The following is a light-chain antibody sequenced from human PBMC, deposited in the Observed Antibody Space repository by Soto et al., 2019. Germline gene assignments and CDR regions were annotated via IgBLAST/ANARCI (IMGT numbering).Light chain of an antibody. Sequence: DIVMTQSPDSLAVSLGERATINCKSSQSVLYSSNNKNYLAWYQQKPGQPPKLLIHWASTRESGVPDRFSGSGSGTDFTLTITSLQAEDVAVYYCQQYYSTIYTFGQGNKLEIK. CDR2: WAS. J-gene: IGKJ2*01. CDR1: QSVLYSSNNKNY. V-gene: IGKV4-1*01. CDR3: QQYYSTIYT.